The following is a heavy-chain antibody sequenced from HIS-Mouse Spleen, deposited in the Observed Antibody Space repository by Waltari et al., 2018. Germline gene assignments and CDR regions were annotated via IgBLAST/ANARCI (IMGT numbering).Heavy chain of an antibody. D-gene: IGHD7-27*01. J-gene: IGHJ2*01. V-gene: IGHV3-64*01. CDR2: ISSNGGST. Sequence: EVQLVESGGGLVQPGGSLRLSCAASGFTFSSYAMPWVRQAPGKGLEYVSAISSNGGSTYYANSVKGRFTISRDNSKNTLYLQMGSLRAEDMAVYYCARENWGSGWYFDLWGRGTLVTVSS. CDR3: ARENWGSGWYFDL. CDR1: GFTFSSYA.